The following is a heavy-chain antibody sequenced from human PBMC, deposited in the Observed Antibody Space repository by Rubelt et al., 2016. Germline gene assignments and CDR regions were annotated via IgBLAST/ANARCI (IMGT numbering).Heavy chain of an antibody. J-gene: IGHJ6*03. CDR2: INRDGSST. CDR3: AKDGGSYYYYMDV. V-gene: IGHV3-74*01. CDR1: GFTFSSSW. Sequence: GGSLRVSCAGSGFTFSSSWMNWVRQGPGTGLVWVSRINRDGSSTSYADSVKGRFTISRDNANNALYLEMNSLRVEDTAVYYCAKDGGSYYYYMDVWGKGTTVTVSS. D-gene: IGHD3-16*01.